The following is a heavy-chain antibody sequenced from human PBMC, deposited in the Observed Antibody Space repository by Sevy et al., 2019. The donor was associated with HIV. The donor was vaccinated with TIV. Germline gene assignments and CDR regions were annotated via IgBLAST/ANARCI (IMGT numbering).Heavy chain of an antibody. D-gene: IGHD2-8*02. CDR1: GFSFSDHR. Sequence: GGSLRLSCVGSGFSFSDHRMHWVRQAPGKGLEWVAFIRYDGSNKYYADSVKGRFTISRDNSKNTLYLQMNSLRAEDTAVYYCAKDTVDIVLVVYAIPLSYGMDVWGQGTTVTVSS. CDR3: AKDTVDIVLVVYAIPLSYGMDV. V-gene: IGHV3-30*02. J-gene: IGHJ6*02. CDR2: IRYDGSNK.